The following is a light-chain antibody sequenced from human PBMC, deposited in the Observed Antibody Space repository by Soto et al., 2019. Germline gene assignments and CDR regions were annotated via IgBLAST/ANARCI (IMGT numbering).Light chain of an antibody. CDR2: RDS. V-gene: IGLV3-9*01. Sequence: SYELTQPLSVSVALGQTARITFGGNNIGSKNVHWYQKKPSQAPVLVIYRDSSLHSGIPERFSGSNSGNTAPLTITRAQDGDEADYYCQVWDSSTVVFGGGTKLTVL. CDR1: NIGSKN. CDR3: QVWDSSTVV. J-gene: IGLJ2*01.